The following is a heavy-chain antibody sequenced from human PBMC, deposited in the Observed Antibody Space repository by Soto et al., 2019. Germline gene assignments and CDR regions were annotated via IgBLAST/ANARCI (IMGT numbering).Heavy chain of an antibody. D-gene: IGHD2-2*01. Sequence: QVQLVESGGGVVQPGGSLRLSCVAAGFTFTNHGMHWVRQAPGKGMEWVAVIWYEGSKNYYGDSGKGRFTISRDDCKGTVYLQMSSLGAEAAAVYFCVRGSCRGTTCFQGDWLAPWGKGTLVAVSS. V-gene: IGHV3-33*01. CDR2: IWYEGSKN. CDR1: GFTFTNHG. J-gene: IGHJ5*02. CDR3: VRGSCRGTTCFQGDWLAP.